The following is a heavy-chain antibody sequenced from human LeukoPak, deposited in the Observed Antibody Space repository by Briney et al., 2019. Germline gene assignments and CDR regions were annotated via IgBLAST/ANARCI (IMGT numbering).Heavy chain of an antibody. CDR2: INHSGST. D-gene: IGHD3-10*01. Sequence: PSETLSLTCAVYGGSFSGYYWSWIRQPPGKGLEWIGEINHSGSTNYNPSLKSRVTISVDTSKNQFSLKLSSVTAADTAVYYCARGRGITMVRGVMHWFDPWGQGTLVTVSS. CDR3: ARGRGITMVRGVMHWFDP. V-gene: IGHV4-34*01. CDR1: GGSFSGYY. J-gene: IGHJ5*02.